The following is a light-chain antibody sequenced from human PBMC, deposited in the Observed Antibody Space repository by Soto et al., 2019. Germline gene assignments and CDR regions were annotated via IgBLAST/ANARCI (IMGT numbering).Light chain of an antibody. V-gene: IGKV3-20*01. CDR3: QQYGSSPRT. CDR2: GAS. J-gene: IGKJ1*01. CDR1: QIVGSNY. Sequence: EIVLSQFPGTLSLSPGERATLSCRASQIVGSNYLAWYQQRPGQPPNLLIFGASHRATGIPDRFSGSGSGTDFTLSISRLEPEDFAVYYCQQYGSSPRTFGQGTKVDIK.